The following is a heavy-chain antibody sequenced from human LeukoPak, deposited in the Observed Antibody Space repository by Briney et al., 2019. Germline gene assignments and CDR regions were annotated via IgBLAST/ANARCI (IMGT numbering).Heavy chain of an antibody. Sequence: ASVKVSCKASGYTFASYGISWVRQAPGQGLEWMGWISAYNGNTNYAQKLQGRVTMTTDTSTSTAYMELRSLRSDDTAVYYCARGASGILTGYYTFDYWGQGTLVTVSS. CDR2: ISAYNGNT. CDR3: ARGASGILTGYYTFDY. CDR1: GYTFASYG. D-gene: IGHD3-9*01. J-gene: IGHJ4*02. V-gene: IGHV1-18*01.